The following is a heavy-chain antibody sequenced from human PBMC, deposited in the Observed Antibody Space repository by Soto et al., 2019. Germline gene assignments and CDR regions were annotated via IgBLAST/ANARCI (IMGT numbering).Heavy chain of an antibody. D-gene: IGHD6-19*01. V-gene: IGHV3-30*18. CDR3: AKDRQWLVLYYYYGMDV. J-gene: IGHJ6*02. Sequence: PGGSLRLSCAASGFTFSSYGMHWVRQAPGKGLEWVAVISYDGSNKYYADSVKGRFTISRDNSKNTLYLQMNSLRAEDTAVYYCAKDRQWLVLYYYYGMDVWGQGTTVTVSS. CDR2: ISYDGSNK. CDR1: GFTFSSYG.